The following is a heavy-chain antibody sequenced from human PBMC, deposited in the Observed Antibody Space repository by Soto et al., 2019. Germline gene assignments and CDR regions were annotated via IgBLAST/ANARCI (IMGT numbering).Heavy chain of an antibody. Sequence: GGSLRLSCAASGFTFSSYAMHWVRQAPGKGLEWVAVISYDGSNKYYADSVKGRFTISRDNSKNTLYLQMNSLRAEDTAVYYCARDRIAVAGHRYYFDYWGQGTLVTVSS. CDR2: ISYDGSNK. CDR3: ARDRIAVAGHRYYFDY. J-gene: IGHJ4*02. CDR1: GFTFSSYA. D-gene: IGHD6-19*01. V-gene: IGHV3-30-3*01.